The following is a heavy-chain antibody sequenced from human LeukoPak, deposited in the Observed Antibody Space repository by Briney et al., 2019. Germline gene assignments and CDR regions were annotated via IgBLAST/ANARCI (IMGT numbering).Heavy chain of an antibody. CDR1: GFSISKCYF. CDR3: ARQGEMATIWRTPRGYFVY. Sequence: SETLFLTCAVSGFSISKCYFRGLIRPPPREGVGGIGNIYHSGSTHYNPSLKSRVTISGEQSKNQFSLKLSLLTAADTAVYFWARQGEMATIWRTPRGYFVYWGQGTLVTVSP. CDR2: IYHSGST. D-gene: IGHD5-24*01. J-gene: IGHJ4*02. V-gene: IGHV4-38-2*01.